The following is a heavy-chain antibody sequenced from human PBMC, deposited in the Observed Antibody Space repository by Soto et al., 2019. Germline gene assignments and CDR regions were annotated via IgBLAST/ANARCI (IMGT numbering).Heavy chain of an antibody. CDR2: ISSSSSYI. CDR1: GFTFSSYS. J-gene: IGHJ4*02. Sequence: EVQLVESGGGLVKPGGSLRLSCAASGFTFSSYSMNWVRQAPGKGLEWVSSISSSSSYIYYADSVKGRFTISRDNAKNSLYLQMNSLRADDTAVYYCARVVVVPAAGIDYWGQGTLVTVSS. D-gene: IGHD2-2*01. V-gene: IGHV3-21*01. CDR3: ARVVVVPAAGIDY.